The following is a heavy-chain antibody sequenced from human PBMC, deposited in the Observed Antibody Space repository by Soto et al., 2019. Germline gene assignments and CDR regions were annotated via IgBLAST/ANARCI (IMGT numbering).Heavy chain of an antibody. J-gene: IGHJ6*02. CDR2: INHSGST. Sequence: QVQLQQWGAGLLKPSETLSLTCAVYGGSFSGYYWRWIRQPPGKGLEWIGEINHSGSTNYNPSLKSRDIISVDTSKNQCSLRLSSVTAADTAVYYCAKGGGADFYYYGMDVWGQGTTVTVSS. D-gene: IGHD3-10*01. V-gene: IGHV4-34*01. CDR1: GGSFSGYY. CDR3: AKGGGADFYYYGMDV.